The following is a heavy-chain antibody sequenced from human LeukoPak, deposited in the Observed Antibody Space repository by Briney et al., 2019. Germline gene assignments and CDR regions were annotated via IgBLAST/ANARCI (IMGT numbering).Heavy chain of an antibody. CDR1: GFTFTSSA. CDR3: AATGEFLLPPAFDY. Sequence: GTSVKVSCKASGFTFTSSAVQWVRQARGQRLEWIGWIVVGSGNTNYAQKFQERVTITRDMSTSTAYMELSSLRSEDTAVYYCAATGEFLLPPAFDYWGQGTLVTVSS. D-gene: IGHD3-10*01. V-gene: IGHV1-58*01. J-gene: IGHJ4*02. CDR2: IVVGSGNT.